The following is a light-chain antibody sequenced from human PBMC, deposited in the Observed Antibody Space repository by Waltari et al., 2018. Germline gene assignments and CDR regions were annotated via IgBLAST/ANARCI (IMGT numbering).Light chain of an antibody. Sequence: QSALTQPSSVSGSPGQPITISCTGTSRDVGNYKRVSWYQQHPGKAPKLMIYSGSKPPSGVSDRFSGSKSGDMASLTISGLQPADEAEYFCSPYAGSSKGVFGGGTKVTVL. J-gene: IGLJ2*01. CDR1: SRDVGNYKR. V-gene: IGLV2-23*01. CDR2: SGS. CDR3: SPYAGSSKGV.